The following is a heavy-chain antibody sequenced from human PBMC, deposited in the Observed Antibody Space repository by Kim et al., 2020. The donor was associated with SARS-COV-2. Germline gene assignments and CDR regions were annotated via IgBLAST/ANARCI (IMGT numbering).Heavy chain of an antibody. CDR1: GFTFSSYG. V-gene: IGHV3-30*18. D-gene: IGHD4-4*01. J-gene: IGHJ4*02. CDR2: ISYYGNNK. CDR3: AKGVIPFTVTNFFN. Sequence: GGSLRLSCATSGFTFSSYGMHWVRQAPGKGLEWVALISYYGNNKYYADSVKGRFTISRDNSKHTLFLQMNSLMAGDTAVYYCAKGVIPFTVTNFFNWGQGTLVTVSS.